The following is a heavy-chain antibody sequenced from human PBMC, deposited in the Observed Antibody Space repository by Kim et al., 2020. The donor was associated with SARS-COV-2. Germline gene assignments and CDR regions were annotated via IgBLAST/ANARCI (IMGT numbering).Heavy chain of an antibody. Sequence: GGSLRLSCAASGFTFSSYGMHWVRQAPGKGLEWVAVISYDGSNKYYADSVKGRFTISRDNSKNTLYLQMNSLRAEDTAVYYCAKDSSLEWDDMDVWGKGT. CDR3: AKDSSLEWDDMDV. CDR2: ISYDGSNK. J-gene: IGHJ6*03. V-gene: IGHV3-30*18. CDR1: GFTFSSYG. D-gene: IGHD3-3*01.